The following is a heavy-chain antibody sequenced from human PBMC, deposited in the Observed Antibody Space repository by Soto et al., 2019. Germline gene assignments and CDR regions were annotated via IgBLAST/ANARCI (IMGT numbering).Heavy chain of an antibody. CDR2: IYYSGST. Sequence: QVQLQESGPGLVKPSQTLSLTCTVSGGSISSGGYYWSWIRQHPGKGLEWIGYIYYSGSTYYNPSRNSRVTISVDTSKTQFSLKLSSVTAADTAVYYCAGDVRFRGFYGMDVWGQGTTVTVSS. CDR1: GGSISSGGYY. V-gene: IGHV4-31*03. D-gene: IGHD3-3*01. CDR3: AGDVRFRGFYGMDV. J-gene: IGHJ6*02.